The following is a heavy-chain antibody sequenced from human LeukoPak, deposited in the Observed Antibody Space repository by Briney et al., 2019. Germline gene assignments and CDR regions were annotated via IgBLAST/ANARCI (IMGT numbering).Heavy chain of an antibody. J-gene: IGHJ6*03. CDR2: IYYSGST. CDR3: ARAFYPGYYSYMAV. Sequence: SETLSLTCTVSGDSLSTSNSYWGWLRQPPGTGLEWFGYIYYSGSTNYNPSLKSRVTISVDTSKNQFSLKLSSVTAADTAVYYCARAFYPGYYSYMAVWGKGTTVTVSS. D-gene: IGHD3-3*02. V-gene: IGHV4-61*01. CDR1: GDSLSTSNSY.